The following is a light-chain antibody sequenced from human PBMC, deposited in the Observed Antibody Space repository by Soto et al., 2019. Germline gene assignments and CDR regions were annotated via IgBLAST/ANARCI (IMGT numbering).Light chain of an antibody. CDR2: GAS. CDR3: QQYNNLPRT. V-gene: IGKV3-15*01. J-gene: IGKJ1*01. Sequence: EIVMTQSPATLSVSPGERATLSCRASQSIRSNLAWYQQKPGQAPRLLIYGASTRATGIPARFSGSGSGTEFTLTISSPQSEDFAVYYCQQYNNLPRTFGQGTKVEIK. CDR1: QSIRSN.